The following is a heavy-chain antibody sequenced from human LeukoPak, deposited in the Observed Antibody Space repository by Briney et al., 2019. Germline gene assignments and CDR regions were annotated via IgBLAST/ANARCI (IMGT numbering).Heavy chain of an antibody. CDR1: GFTFSSYA. CDR3: AKASRRGYYYYGMDV. J-gene: IGHJ6*02. Sequence: SGGSLRLSCAPSGFTFSSYAMSWVRQAPGKGLEWVSAISGSGGSTYYADSVKGRFTISRDNSKNTLYLQMNSLRAEDTAVYYCAKASRRGYYYYGMDVCGQGTTVTVSS. D-gene: IGHD3-16*01. V-gene: IGHV3-23*01. CDR2: ISGSGGST.